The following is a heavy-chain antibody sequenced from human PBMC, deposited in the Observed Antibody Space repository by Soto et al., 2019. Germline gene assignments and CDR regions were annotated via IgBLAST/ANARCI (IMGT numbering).Heavy chain of an antibody. D-gene: IGHD3-10*01. Sequence: GGSLRLSCAASGFTFSSYWMHWVRQAPGGGLVWVSRINGDGITATYADSVRGRFTISRDNAKNTLYLQMNSLRGEDTAVYYCARDDSYYGSGRFPFWGHGALVTVSS. V-gene: IGHV3-74*01. CDR1: GFTFSSYW. CDR3: ARDDSYYGSGRFPF. CDR2: INGDGITA. J-gene: IGHJ4*01.